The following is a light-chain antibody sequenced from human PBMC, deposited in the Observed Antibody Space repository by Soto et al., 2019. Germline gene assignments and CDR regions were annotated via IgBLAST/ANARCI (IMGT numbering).Light chain of an antibody. CDR1: SSDVGGYKY. V-gene: IGLV2-14*01. J-gene: IGLJ1*01. CDR3: SSYTSSSTYV. CDR2: EVS. Sequence: QSVLTQPASVSGSPGQSITISCTGTSSDVGGYKYVSWYQQHPGKAPKLMIYEVSNRSSGVSNRFSGSKSGNTTSLTISGLQAEDEADYYCSSYTSSSTYVFGTGTKVTVL.